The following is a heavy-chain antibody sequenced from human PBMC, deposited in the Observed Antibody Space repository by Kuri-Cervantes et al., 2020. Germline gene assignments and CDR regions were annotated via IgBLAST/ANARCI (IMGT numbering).Heavy chain of an antibody. V-gene: IGHV3-23*01. D-gene: IGHD3-10*01. J-gene: IGHJ3*02. CDR1: GFTFSSYA. CDR3: AMAKGSGSYRDI. CDR2: ISGSAGTT. Sequence: GGSLRLSCAASGFTFSSYAMSWVRQAPGKGLEWVSGISGSAGTTYYADSVKGRFTISRDNSRNTLYLQMNSLRAEDTAVYYCAMAKGSGSYRDIWGQGTMVTVSS.